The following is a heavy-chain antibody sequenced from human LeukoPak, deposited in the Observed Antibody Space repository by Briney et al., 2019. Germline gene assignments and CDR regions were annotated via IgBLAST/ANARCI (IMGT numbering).Heavy chain of an antibody. J-gene: IGHJ4*02. Sequence: GGSLRLSCVPSGFTFSSSPMHWVRQAPGKGLEWVAGMSYGGSSQHYADSVKGRFTISSDNSKNTVYLQMNTLRAEDTAMYYCARDSGTYSSGWPLYFDYWGRGTLVTVSS. CDR2: MSYGGSSQ. CDR1: GFTFSSSP. V-gene: IGHV3-30*04. D-gene: IGHD6-19*01. CDR3: ARDSGTYSSGWPLYFDY.